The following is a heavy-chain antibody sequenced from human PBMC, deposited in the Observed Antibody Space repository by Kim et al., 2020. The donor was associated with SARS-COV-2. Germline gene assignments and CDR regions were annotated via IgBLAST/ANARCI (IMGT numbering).Heavy chain of an antibody. Sequence: ASVKVSCKASGYTFTGYYMHWVRQAPGQGLEWMGRINPNSGGTNYAQKFQGRVTMTRDTSISTAYMELSRLRYDDTAVYYCASAFYGSGSYEGPAYYYYGMDVWGQGTTVTVSS. D-gene: IGHD3-10*01. CDR1: GYTFTGYY. J-gene: IGHJ6*02. CDR3: ASAFYGSGSYEGPAYYYYGMDV. V-gene: IGHV1-2*06. CDR2: INPNSGGT.